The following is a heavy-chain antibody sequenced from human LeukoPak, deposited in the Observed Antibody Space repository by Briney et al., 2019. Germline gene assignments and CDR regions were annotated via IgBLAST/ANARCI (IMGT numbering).Heavy chain of an antibody. V-gene: IGHV4-59*01. CDR3: AREVRGVAATRWLDY. CDR2: IYYSGST. D-gene: IGHD2-15*01. Sequence: PSETLSLTRTVSGGSISSYYWSWIRQPPGKGLEWIGYIYYSGSTNYNPSLKSRVTISVDTSKNQFSLKLSSVTAADTAVYYCAREVRGVAATRWLDYWGQGTLVTVSS. J-gene: IGHJ4*02. CDR1: GGSISSYY.